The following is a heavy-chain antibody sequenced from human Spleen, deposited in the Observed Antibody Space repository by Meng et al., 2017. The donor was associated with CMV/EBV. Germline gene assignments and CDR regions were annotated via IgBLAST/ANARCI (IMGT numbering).Heavy chain of an antibody. D-gene: IGHD6-25*01. CDR2: ISWNSGNM. J-gene: IGHJ4*02. V-gene: IGHV3-9*01. CDR3: AKGPGYQAAKFYFDY. Sequence: GGSLRLSCAGSGFNFGNHAMHWVRQAPGKGLEWVSSISWNSGNMGYADSVEGRFTISRDNAKKSVYLQMTSLRPEDTALYYCAKGPGYQAAKFYFDYWGQGTLVTVSS. CDR1: GFNFGNHA.